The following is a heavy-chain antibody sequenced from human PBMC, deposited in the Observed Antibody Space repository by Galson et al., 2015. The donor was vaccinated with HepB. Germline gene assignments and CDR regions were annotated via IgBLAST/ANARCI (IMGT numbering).Heavy chain of an antibody. CDR3: VKDYARMQLWSHFDF. CDR2: ISWNSDSI. D-gene: IGHD3-10*01. V-gene: IGHV3-9*01. CDR1: GFTFDDYA. Sequence: SLRLSCAASGFTFDDYAMHWVRQRPGRGLEWVSGISWNSDSIGYADSVKGRFTVSRDNAKKFLYLQMNSLRPDDTAKYHCVKDYARMQLWSHFDFWGQGTLATVS. J-gene: IGHJ4*02.